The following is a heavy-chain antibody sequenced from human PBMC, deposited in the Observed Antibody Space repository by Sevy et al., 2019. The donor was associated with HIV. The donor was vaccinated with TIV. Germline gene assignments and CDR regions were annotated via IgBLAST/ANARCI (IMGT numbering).Heavy chain of an antibody. CDR2: ITRNSYEAYGGTT. CDR3: TRGLATADTPEYYFDY. CDR1: GFTFDDYA. Sequence: GGSLRLSCTTSGFTFDDYAMSWFRQAPGKGLEWVAFITRNSYEAYGGTTEYAASVKGRFIISRDDSKSIAHLQMNSLKTEDTAVYYCTRGLATADTPEYYFDYWGQGTLVTVSS. V-gene: IGHV3-49*03. J-gene: IGHJ4*02. D-gene: IGHD5-12*01.